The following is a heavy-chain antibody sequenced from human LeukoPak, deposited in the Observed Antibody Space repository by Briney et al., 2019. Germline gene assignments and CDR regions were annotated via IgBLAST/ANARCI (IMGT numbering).Heavy chain of an antibody. J-gene: IGHJ2*01. V-gene: IGHV4-59*01. CDR2: IYYSGST. D-gene: IGHD5-12*01. Sequence: SETLSLTCTVSGGSISSYYWSWIRQPPGKGLEWIGYIYYSGSTNYNPSLKSRVTISVDTSKNQFSLKLSSVTAADTAVYYCSRWRGAVDLWGRGTLVTVSS. CDR3: SRWRGAVDL. CDR1: GGSISSYY.